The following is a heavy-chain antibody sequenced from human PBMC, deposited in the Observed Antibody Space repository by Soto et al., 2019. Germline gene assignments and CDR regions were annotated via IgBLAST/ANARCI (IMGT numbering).Heavy chain of an antibody. CDR2: ISYDATNK. V-gene: IGHV3-30*18. CDR1: GFSFRSYG. CDR3: AKGPAIVLVPAAMNYYYGMDV. J-gene: IGHJ6*02. D-gene: IGHD2-2*01. Sequence: SLRLSCAASGFSFRSYGMLWVRQAPGKGLEWVTLISYDATNKFYVDSVKGRFTISRDYSKNTLYLQMNSLRAEDTAVYYCAKGPAIVLVPAAMNYYYGMDVWGQGTTVTVSS.